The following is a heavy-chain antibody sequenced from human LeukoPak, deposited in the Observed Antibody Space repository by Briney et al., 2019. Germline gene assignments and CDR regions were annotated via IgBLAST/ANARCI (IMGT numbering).Heavy chain of an antibody. D-gene: IGHD5-24*01. CDR2: IIPIFGTA. J-gene: IGHJ4*02. V-gene: IGHV1-69*13. CDR3: AVEKGRDGYSKFDY. CDR1: GGTFSSYA. Sequence: SVKVSCKASGGTFSSYAISWVRQAPGQGLEWMGGIIPIFGTANYAQKFQGRVTITADESTSTAYTELSSLRSEDTAVYYCAVEKGRDGYSKFDYWGQGTLVTVSS.